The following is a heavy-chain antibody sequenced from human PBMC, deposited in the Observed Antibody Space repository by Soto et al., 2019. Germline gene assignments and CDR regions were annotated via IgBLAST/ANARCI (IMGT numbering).Heavy chain of an antibody. Sequence: QAQLVQSGAEMKKPGASVKVSCKATGYTFSAYTMNWVRQAPGQSLEWMGGSNAGSGNTKYSQNSQGRVSITRDTSASTVYMELTGLTSEDTAVYYCARDTETLGPRANDALDICGQGTMVTVSS. CDR1: GYTFSAYT. D-gene: IGHD3-3*02. J-gene: IGHJ3*02. CDR2: SNAGSGNT. V-gene: IGHV1-3*01. CDR3: ARDTETLGPRANDALDI.